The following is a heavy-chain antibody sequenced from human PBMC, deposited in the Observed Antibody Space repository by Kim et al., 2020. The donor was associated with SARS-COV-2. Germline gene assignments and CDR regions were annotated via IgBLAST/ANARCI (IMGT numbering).Heavy chain of an antibody. CDR1: GFTFSSYS. CDR3: VTTYVTGTDY. CDR2: IKRDGSYI. Sequence: GGSLRLSCAASGFTFSSYSMHWVRQAPGKGLVWVSGIKRDGSYITYADSVKGRFTISRDDAKNSLSLQMNSLRADDTALYYCVTTYVTGTDYWVQRSLV. D-gene: IGHD6-19*01. V-gene: IGHV3-74*01. J-gene: IGHJ4*02.